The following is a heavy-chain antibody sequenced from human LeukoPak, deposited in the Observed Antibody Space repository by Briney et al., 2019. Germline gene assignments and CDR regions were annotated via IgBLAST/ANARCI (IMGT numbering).Heavy chain of an antibody. Sequence: ASVKVSCKVSGYTFTDYYMHWGQQAPGKGLEWMGLVDPEDGETIYAEKFQGRVTITADTSTDTAYIELSSLRSEDTAVYYCATVTSAYDGSPFDYWGQGTLVTVSS. J-gene: IGHJ4*02. CDR2: VDPEDGET. CDR3: ATVTSAYDGSPFDY. V-gene: IGHV1-69-2*01. D-gene: IGHD5-24*01. CDR1: GYTFTDYY.